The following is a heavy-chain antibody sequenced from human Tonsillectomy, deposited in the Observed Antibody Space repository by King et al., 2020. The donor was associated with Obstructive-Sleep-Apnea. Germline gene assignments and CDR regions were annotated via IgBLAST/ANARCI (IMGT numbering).Heavy chain of an antibody. CDR3: ARGSPYYFDY. CDR2: IYYIGST. D-gene: IGHD3-10*01. J-gene: IGHJ4*02. V-gene: IGHV4-31*03. Sequence: VQLQESGPGLVKPSQTLSLTCIVSGGSISSDGYYWSWIRQHPGKVLEWIAYIYYIGSTYYNPSLKSRVTISVDTSKNQWSLKLSSMTAADTAVYYCARGSPYYFDYWGQGTLVTVSS. CDR1: GGSISSDGYY.